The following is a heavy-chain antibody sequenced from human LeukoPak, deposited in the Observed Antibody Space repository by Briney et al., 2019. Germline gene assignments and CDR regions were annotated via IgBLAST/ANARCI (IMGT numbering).Heavy chain of an antibody. V-gene: IGHV4-61*02. CDR3: ARGGGTWLGFDP. CDR2: IYTSGST. Sequence: SETLSLTCTVSGGSISSGSYYWSWIRQPAGKGLEWIGRIYTSGSTNYNPSLKSRVTISVDTSKNQFSLKLSSVTAADTAVYYRARGGGTWLGFDPWGQGTLVTVSS. J-gene: IGHJ5*02. CDR1: GGSISSGSYY. D-gene: IGHD3-9*01.